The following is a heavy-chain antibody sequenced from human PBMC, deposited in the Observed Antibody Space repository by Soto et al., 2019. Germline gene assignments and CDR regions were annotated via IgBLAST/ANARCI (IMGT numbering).Heavy chain of an antibody. V-gene: IGHV4-30-4*01. J-gene: IGHJ5*02. Sequence: PSETLSLTCTVSGGSINSDNYFWSWIRQPPGKGLEWIGYIYYSGSTYYNPSLKSRVTVSIDTSKNQLSLNLRSVSAADTAVYYCARGRGEFDAWGQGTPVTVSS. CDR3: ARGRGEFDA. D-gene: IGHD2-21*01. CDR1: GGSINSDNYF. CDR2: IYYSGST.